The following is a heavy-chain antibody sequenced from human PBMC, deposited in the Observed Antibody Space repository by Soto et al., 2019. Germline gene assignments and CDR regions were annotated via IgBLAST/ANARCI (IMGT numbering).Heavy chain of an antibody. Sequence: QVQLEQSGAELKKPGSSVKVSCEASGGSFMSYSFTWVRQAPGQGLEWMGRIIPIQNNANYALKFQDRVTITADRSTRTVYMELRSLRPEDTAVYYCAKSLLFVDHAYMDVWGKGTTVTVSS. V-gene: IGHV1-69*02. CDR3: AKSLLFVDHAYMDV. J-gene: IGHJ6*03. CDR2: IIPIQNNA. CDR1: GGSFMSYS. D-gene: IGHD2-15*01.